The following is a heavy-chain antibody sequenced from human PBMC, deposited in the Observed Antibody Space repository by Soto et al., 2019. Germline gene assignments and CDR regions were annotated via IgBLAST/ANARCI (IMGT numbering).Heavy chain of an antibody. J-gene: IGHJ6*02. D-gene: IGHD3-3*01. CDR1: GFTFSDYY. V-gene: IGHV3-11*01. CDR3: ERGPRYYDFWSGYRPYGMDV. CDR2: ISSSGSTI. Sequence: GGSLRLSCAASGFTFSDYYMSWIRQAPGKGLEWVSYISSSGSTIYYADSVKGRFTISRDNAKNSLYLQMNSLRAEDTAVYYCERGPRYYDFWSGYRPYGMDVWGQGTTVTVSS.